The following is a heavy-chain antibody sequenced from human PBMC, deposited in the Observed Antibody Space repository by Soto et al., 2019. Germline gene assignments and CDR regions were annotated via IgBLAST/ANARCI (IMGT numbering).Heavy chain of an antibody. V-gene: IGHV3-9*01. CDR1: GFTFDDYG. CDR3: ARSGEFSASDHFGF. Sequence: EVQLVQYGGGWVQPGRSLRLSCGASGFTFDDYGMHWVRQAPGKGLEWVSSISWNSGRIGYADSVKGRFTISRDNVKNSLYLQMNSLRAEDTALYYCARSGEFSASDHFGFWGQGTLVTVSS. J-gene: IGHJ4*02. CDR2: ISWNSGRI. D-gene: IGHD3-10*01.